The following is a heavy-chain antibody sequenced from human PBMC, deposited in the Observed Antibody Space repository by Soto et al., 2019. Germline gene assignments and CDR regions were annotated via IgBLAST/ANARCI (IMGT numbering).Heavy chain of an antibody. CDR2: INAGNGNT. J-gene: IGHJ3*02. CDR3: VIDMPTTVLGHDAFYM. Sequence: ASVKVSCKASGYTFTSYAMYWVRQAPGQRLEWMGWINAGNGNTKYSQKFQGRVTITRDTSASTAYMELSSLRSEDTAVYYCVIDMPTTVLGHDAFYMCGQGTMVTVSS. CDR1: GYTFTSYA. D-gene: IGHD2-8*02. V-gene: IGHV1-3*01.